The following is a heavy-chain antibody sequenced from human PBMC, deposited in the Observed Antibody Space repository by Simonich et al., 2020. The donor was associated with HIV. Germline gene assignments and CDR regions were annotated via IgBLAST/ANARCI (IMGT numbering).Heavy chain of an antibody. CDR3: ASGGSISSVWADDY. CDR2: ISYDGSNK. J-gene: IGHJ4*02. CDR1: GFTFSSYV. D-gene: IGHD3-16*01. V-gene: IGHV3-30*07. Sequence: QVQLVESGGGVVQPGRSLRLSCAASGFTFSSYVRPWVRQAPGKGLEWVAVISYDGSNKYYADSVKGRCTISRDNSKNTLYLQMNSLRAEDTAVYYCASGGSISSVWADDYWGQGTLVTVSS.